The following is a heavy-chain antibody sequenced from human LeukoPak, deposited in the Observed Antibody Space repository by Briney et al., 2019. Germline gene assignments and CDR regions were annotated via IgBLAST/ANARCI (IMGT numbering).Heavy chain of an antibody. CDR3: AKEYSSGWPYYYYYMDV. V-gene: IGHV3-9*01. J-gene: IGHJ6*03. CDR2: ISWNSGSI. D-gene: IGHD6-19*01. CDR1: GFTFSSYS. Sequence: GGSLRLSRAASGFTFSSYSMNWVRQAPGKGLEWVSGISWNSGSIGYADSVKGRFTISRDNAKNSLYLQMNSLRAEDTALYYCAKEYSSGWPYYYYYMDVWGKGTTVTISS.